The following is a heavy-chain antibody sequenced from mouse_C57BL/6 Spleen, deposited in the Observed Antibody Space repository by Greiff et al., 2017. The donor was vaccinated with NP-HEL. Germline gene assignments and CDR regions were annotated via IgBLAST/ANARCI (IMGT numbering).Heavy chain of an antibody. CDR3: ARSDGSSWDYAMDC. CDR1: GFNIKNTY. V-gene: IGHV14-3*01. CDR2: IDPANGNT. J-gene: IGHJ4*01. Sequence: VQLKESLAELVRPGASVKLSCTASGFNIKNTYMHWVKQRPEQGLEWIGRIDPANGNTKYAPKFQGKATIPADTSSNTAYLQLSSLTSEDTAIYYCARSDGSSWDYAMDCWGQGTSVTVSS. D-gene: IGHD1-1*01.